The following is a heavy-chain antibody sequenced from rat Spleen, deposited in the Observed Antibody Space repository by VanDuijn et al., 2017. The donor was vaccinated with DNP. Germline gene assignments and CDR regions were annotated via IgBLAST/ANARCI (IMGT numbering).Heavy chain of an antibody. J-gene: IGHJ1*01. CDR3: ARKSSKGWFYDF. Sequence: EVQLVESGGGLVQPGRSLKLSCAASGFNFNDCWMGWVRQAPGKGREWIGEINKDSSTINSSPSLRERFTISRDNAQNSLYLQMIKVGSDDTAIYYCARKSSKGWFYDFWGPGTMVTVSS. CDR2: INKDSSTI. D-gene: IGHD3-1*01. CDR1: GFNFNDCW. V-gene: IGHV4-2*01.